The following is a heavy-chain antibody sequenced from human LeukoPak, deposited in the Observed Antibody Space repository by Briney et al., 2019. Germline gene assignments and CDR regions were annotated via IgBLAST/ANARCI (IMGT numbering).Heavy chain of an antibody. J-gene: IGHJ4*02. CDR2: INPNSGDT. CDR1: GYTFTNYD. V-gene: IGHV1-2*02. D-gene: IGHD6-13*01. CDR3: ARGASSSNDY. Sequence: GASVKVSCKASGYTFTNYDMNWVRQAPGQGLEWMGWINPNSGDTNSPQKFQGRVTLNRDTSISTFYMEVTDLTSDDTAVYYCARGASSSNDYWGQGTLVTVSS.